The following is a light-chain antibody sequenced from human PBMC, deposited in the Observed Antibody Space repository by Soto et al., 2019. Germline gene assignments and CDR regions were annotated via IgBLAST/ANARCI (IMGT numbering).Light chain of an antibody. V-gene: IGKV3-11*01. J-gene: IGKJ2*01. CDR1: QRVDSP. CDR2: DAS. Sequence: EVVLTQSPATLSLSPGERATLSCRASQRVDSPLAWYQQKLGQAPRLLIYDASNRATGIPGRFSGSGSGTDFTLTISRLEHEDFAVYYCQQRGAFGQGTKVEIK. CDR3: QQRGA.